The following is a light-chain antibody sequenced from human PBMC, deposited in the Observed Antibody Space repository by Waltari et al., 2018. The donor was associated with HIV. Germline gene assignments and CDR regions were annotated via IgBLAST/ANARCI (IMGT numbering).Light chain of an antibody. V-gene: IGKV3-11*01. CDR2: SAS. CDR1: QNISNH. CDR3: QQSHSWPS. Sequence: ELSQSPVTLSASPGERATLFCGASQNISNHLCWYQHRPGQSPRLLIHSASIRATDIPPRFRGRGSGTDFSLTISSLEPEDFAVYYCQQSHSWPSFGRGTKVDMK. J-gene: IGKJ2*01.